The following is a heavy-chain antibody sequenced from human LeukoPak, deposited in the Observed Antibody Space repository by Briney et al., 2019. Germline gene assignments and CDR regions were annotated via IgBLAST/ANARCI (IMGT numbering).Heavy chain of an antibody. Sequence: GGSLRLSCAASGFSLNNYAMSWVRQAPGKGIEWVSAISTTGGSTYYADSVKGRFTISRDNSKNTLSLQMDSLRVEDTAVYYCAKGWTTVVTPKGYYFDSWGKGTLVTVSS. V-gene: IGHV3-23*01. D-gene: IGHD4-23*01. J-gene: IGHJ4*02. CDR1: GFSLNNYA. CDR3: AKGWTTVVTPKGYYFDS. CDR2: ISTTGGST.